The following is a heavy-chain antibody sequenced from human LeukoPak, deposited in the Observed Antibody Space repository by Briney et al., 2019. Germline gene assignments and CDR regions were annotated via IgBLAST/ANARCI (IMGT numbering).Heavy chain of an antibody. CDR1: GGSISSNY. Sequence: PSQTLSLTCTISGGSISSNYWNWIRQPPGKGLEWLGYIYYRGNTIYNPSLKSRLTLSVDTSKNKFSLKLTSVTAADTAVYYCAGDYGDPYYFDKWGQGTQVTVSS. J-gene: IGHJ4*02. CDR3: AGDYGDPYYFDK. D-gene: IGHD4-17*01. V-gene: IGHV4-59*01. CDR2: IYYRGNT.